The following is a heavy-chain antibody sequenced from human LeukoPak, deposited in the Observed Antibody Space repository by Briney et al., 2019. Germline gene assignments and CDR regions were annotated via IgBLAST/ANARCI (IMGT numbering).Heavy chain of an antibody. CDR1: GYTFTSYG. D-gene: IGHD3-10*01. CDR2: ISAYNGNT. V-gene: IGHV1-18*01. Sequence: ASVKVSCKASGYTFTSYGISWVRQAPGQGLEWMGWISAYNGNTNYAQKLQGRVTMTTDTSTSTAYMELRSLRSEDTAVYYCATLHGSGRETYYYYGMDVWGQGNTVTVSS. J-gene: IGHJ6*02. CDR3: ATLHGSGRETYYYYGMDV.